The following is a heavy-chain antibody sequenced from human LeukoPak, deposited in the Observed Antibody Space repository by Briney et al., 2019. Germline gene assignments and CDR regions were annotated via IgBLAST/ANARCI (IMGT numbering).Heavy chain of an antibody. J-gene: IGHJ5*02. D-gene: IGHD4-11*01. CDR2: INAGNGNT. CDR3: ERAEIYSNYGFDP. CDR1: GYTFTSYA. V-gene: IGHV1-3*01. Sequence: ASVKVSCKASGYTFTSYAMHWVRQAPGQRLEWMGWINAGNGNTKYSQKFQGRVTITRDTSASTAYMELSSLRSEDTAVYYCERAEIYSNYGFDPWGQGTLVTVSS.